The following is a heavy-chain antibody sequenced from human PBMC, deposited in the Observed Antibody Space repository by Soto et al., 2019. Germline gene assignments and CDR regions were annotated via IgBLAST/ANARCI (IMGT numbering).Heavy chain of an antibody. CDR2: MNPNSGST. CDR3: ARGRGYSDGIDY. Sequence: VKVSCKASGYTFTSLDINWVRQATGQGLEWMGWMNPNSGSTGSAQKFQGRVAMTRDTSINTAYMELSSLRSDDTAVYYCARGRGYSDGIDYWGQGTLVTVSS. CDR1: GYTFTSLD. J-gene: IGHJ4*02. V-gene: IGHV1-8*01. D-gene: IGHD2-15*01.